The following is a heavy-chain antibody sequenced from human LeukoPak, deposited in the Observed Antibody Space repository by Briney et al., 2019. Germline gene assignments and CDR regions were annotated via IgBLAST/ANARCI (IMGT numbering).Heavy chain of an antibody. CDR3: AKMTNYYGSGSYAFTAFDI. Sequence: GGSLRLSCAASGFTFSSYAMSWVRQAPGKGLEWVSAISGSGGSTYYADSVKGRFTISRDNSKNTLYLQMNSLRAEDTAVYYCAKMTNYYGSGSYAFTAFDIWGQGTMVTVSS. V-gene: IGHV3-23*01. D-gene: IGHD3-10*01. CDR2: ISGSGGST. J-gene: IGHJ3*02. CDR1: GFTFSSYA.